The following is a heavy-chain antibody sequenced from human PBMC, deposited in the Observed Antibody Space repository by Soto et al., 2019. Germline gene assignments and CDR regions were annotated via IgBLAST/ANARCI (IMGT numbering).Heavy chain of an antibody. CDR2: INHSGST. CDR3: ARNPYSSWSKIGYFDY. CDR1: GGSFSGYY. D-gene: IGHD6-13*01. J-gene: IGHJ4*02. V-gene: IGHV4-34*01. Sequence: SETLSLTCAVYGGSFSGYYWSWIRQPPGKGLEWIGEINHSGSTNYNPSPKSRVTISVDTSKNQFSLKLSSVTAADTAVYYCARNPYSSWSKIGYFDYWGQGTLVTVSS.